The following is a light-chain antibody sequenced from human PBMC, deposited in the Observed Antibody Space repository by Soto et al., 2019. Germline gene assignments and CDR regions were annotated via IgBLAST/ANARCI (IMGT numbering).Light chain of an antibody. CDR3: QQSYNTPYT. J-gene: IGKJ2*01. Sequence: DIQMTQSPSTLSASVGDRVTITCRASQSISNYLGWYQQKPGKAPKLLIYAASSLQSEVPSRFSGRGSGADFTLTISSLQPEDFATYYCQQSYNTPYTFGQGTNLEIK. CDR2: AAS. CDR1: QSISNY. V-gene: IGKV1-39*01.